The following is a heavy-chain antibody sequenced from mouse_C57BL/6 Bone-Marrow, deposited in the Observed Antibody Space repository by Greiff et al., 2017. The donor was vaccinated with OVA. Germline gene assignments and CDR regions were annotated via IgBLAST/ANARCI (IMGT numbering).Heavy chain of an antibody. CDR2: ISSGGDYI. V-gene: IGHV5-9-1*02. Sequence: EVHLVESGEGLVKPGGSLKLSCAASGFTFSSYAMSWVRQTPEKRLEWVAYISSGGDYIYYADTVKGRFTISRDNARNTLYLQMSSLKSEDTAMYYCTTYYSNKGFAYWGQGTLVTVSA. D-gene: IGHD2-5*01. CDR3: TTYYSNKGFAY. CDR1: GFTFSSYA. J-gene: IGHJ3*01.